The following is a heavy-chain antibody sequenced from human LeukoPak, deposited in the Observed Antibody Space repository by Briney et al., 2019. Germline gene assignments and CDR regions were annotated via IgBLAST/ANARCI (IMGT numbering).Heavy chain of an antibody. V-gene: IGHV6-1*01. J-gene: IGHJ4*02. Sequence: SQTLSLTCAISGDSVSSNSAAWNWIRQSPSRGLEWLGRTYYRSKWYNDYAVSVKSRISINPDTSKNQFSLQLNSVTPEDTAVYYCARQLGFDWYGVLLYFDYWGQGTLVTVSS. CDR3: ARQLGFDWYGVLLYFDY. D-gene: IGHD3-9*01. CDR2: TYYRSKWYN. CDR1: GDSVSSNSAA.